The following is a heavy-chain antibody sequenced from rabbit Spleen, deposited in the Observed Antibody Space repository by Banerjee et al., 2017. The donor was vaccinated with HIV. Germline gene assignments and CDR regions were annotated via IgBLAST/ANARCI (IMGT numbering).Heavy chain of an antibody. Sequence: QEQLEESGGGLVQPGGSLTLTCTGSGFSFSTGYWMCWVRQAPGKGLEWIACIDAGSSGTTYYANWAKGRFTISKTSSTTVTLQMTSLTAADTATYFCERWGSNSYDLWGQGTLVTVS. CDR3: ERWGSNSYDL. J-gene: IGHJ3*01. CDR2: IDAGSSGTT. CDR1: GFSFSTGYW. V-gene: IGHV1S45*01. D-gene: IGHD6-1*01.